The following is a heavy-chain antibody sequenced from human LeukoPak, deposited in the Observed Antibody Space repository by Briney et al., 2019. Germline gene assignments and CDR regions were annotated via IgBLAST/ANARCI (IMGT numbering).Heavy chain of an antibody. CDR1: GFTFSSYG. V-gene: IGHV3-7*01. Sequence: PGRSLRLSCAASGFTFSSYGMHWVRQAPGKGLEWVASINEDGSGKFSVGSVKDRITISRDNTRNPLDLQINSLTVEDTAIYYCARDDGDVWGTGTTVTVSS. J-gene: IGHJ6*04. CDR2: INEDGSGK. CDR3: ARDDGDV.